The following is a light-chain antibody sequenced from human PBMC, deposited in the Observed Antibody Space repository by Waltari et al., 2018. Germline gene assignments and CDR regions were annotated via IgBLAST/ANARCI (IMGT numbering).Light chain of an antibody. CDR1: QSIGNY. V-gene: IGKV3-11*01. J-gene: IGKJ5*01. CDR2: GAS. Sequence: EIVLTQAPATLSLSPGESGTLSCRASQSIGNYLAWYQQKPGQAPRLLIYGASDRATGIPARFSGSGSGTDFTLTISSLEPEDFAVYYCQQRGDWQITFGQGTRLEIK. CDR3: QQRGDWQIT.